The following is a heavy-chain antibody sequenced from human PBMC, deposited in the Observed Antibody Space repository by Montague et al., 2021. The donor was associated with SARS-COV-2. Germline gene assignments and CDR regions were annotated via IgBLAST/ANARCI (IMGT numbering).Heavy chain of an antibody. J-gene: IGHJ4*02. Sequence: SETLSLTCTVSGGSISSSSYYWGWLRQPPGKGLEWIGNIYNRGSTYNNPPLKSRVTILVETTKNWFSMKLSSVTAAATAVYYWARGIRRTWIQLWVRLGFDYGGQGTLVTVSS. CDR3: ARGIRRTWIQLWVRLGFDY. CDR1: GGSISSSSYY. V-gene: IGHV4-39*07. D-gene: IGHD5-18*01. CDR2: IYNRGST.